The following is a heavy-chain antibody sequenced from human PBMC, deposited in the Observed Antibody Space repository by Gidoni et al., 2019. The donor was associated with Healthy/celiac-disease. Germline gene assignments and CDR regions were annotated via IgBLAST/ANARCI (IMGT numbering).Heavy chain of an antibody. D-gene: IGHD4-17*01. Sequence: EVQLVESGGGLVQPGGSLSLSCPASGFTFSSYDMHWVRQATGKGLEWVSAIGTAGDTYYPGSVKGRFTISRENAKNSLYLQMNSLRAGDTAVYYCARADGDYSGFDYWGQGTLVTVSS. CDR1: GFTFSSYD. J-gene: IGHJ4*02. CDR3: ARADGDYSGFDY. V-gene: IGHV3-13*01. CDR2: IGTAGDT.